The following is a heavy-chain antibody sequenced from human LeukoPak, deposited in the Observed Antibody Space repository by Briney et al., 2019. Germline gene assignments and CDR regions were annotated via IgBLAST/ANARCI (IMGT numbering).Heavy chain of an antibody. D-gene: IGHD3-3*01. CDR2: IYYSGST. V-gene: IGHV4-30-4*08. CDR3: ARLFGVDVDGDARDAFDI. Sequence: SETLSLTCTVSGGSISSGDYYWSWIRQPPGKGLEWIGYIYYSGSTYYNPSLKSRVTISVDTSKNQFSLKLSSVTAADAAVYYCARLFGVDVDGDARDAFDIWGQGTMVTVSS. J-gene: IGHJ3*02. CDR1: GGSISSGDYY.